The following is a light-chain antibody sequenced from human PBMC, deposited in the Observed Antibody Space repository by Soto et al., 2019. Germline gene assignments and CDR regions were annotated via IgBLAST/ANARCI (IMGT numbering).Light chain of an antibody. CDR3: QQYNSYSAWT. J-gene: IGKJ1*01. V-gene: IGKV1-5*01. Sequence: DIQMTQSPSTLFASLGDKVTIPCRASQSISSWLAWYQQKPGKAPKLLIYDASSLESGVPSRFSGSGSGTEFTLTISSLQPDDFATYYCQQYNSYSAWTFGQGTKVDI. CDR1: QSISSW. CDR2: DAS.